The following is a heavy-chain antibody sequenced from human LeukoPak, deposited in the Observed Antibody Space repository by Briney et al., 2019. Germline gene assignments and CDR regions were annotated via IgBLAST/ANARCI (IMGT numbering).Heavy chain of an antibody. CDR3: ARGYFQH. J-gene: IGHJ1*01. V-gene: IGHV4-59*13. Sequence: SETLSLLCTVSGGPMSRYHGRWTRQPPGKGLEGIEYIYNSGSTNYNPSLKSRVTISVDTSKNQFSLKLGSVTAADTAVYYWARGYFQHWGQGTLVTVSS. CDR1: GGPMSRYH. CDR2: IYNSGST.